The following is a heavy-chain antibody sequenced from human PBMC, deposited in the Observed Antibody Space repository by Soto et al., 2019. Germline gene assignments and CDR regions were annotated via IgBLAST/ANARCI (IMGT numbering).Heavy chain of an antibody. Sequence: SETLSLTCTVSGGSISSYYWSWIRQPPGKGLEWIGYIYYSGSTNYNPSLKSRVTISVDTSKNQFSLKLSSVTAADTAVYYCARTLWFGELLAFDYWGQGTLVTVSS. D-gene: IGHD3-10*01. CDR2: IYYSGST. CDR3: ARTLWFGELLAFDY. CDR1: GGSISSYY. V-gene: IGHV4-59*01. J-gene: IGHJ4*02.